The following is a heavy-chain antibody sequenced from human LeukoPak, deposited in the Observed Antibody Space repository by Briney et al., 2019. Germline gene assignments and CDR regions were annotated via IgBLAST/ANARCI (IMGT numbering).Heavy chain of an antibody. V-gene: IGHV3-23*01. CDR2: ISASGGST. CDR1: GFTFSSSA. CDR3: AKDQRWKSPDYLDS. D-gene: IGHD1-1*01. Sequence: SGGSLRLSCAASGFTFSSSAMSWVRQVPGKGLEWVSGISASGGSTSYADSVRGRFTISRDNSKNTLYVQMNSLRDEDTAVYYCAKDQRWKSPDYLDSWGQGTLVTVSS. J-gene: IGHJ4*02.